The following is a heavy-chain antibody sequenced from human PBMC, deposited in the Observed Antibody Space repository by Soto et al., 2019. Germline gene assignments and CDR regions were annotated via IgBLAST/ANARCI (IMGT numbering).Heavy chain of an antibody. J-gene: IGHJ5*02. Sequence: APAKVSCKASGYTFTGYYMHWVRPAPGQGLEWMGWMNSNSGNTGYAQKFQGRVTMTRNTSISTAYMELSSLRSEDTAVYYCARGLHRTMAARRDNWFDPWGQGTLVTVSS. CDR2: MNSNSGNT. D-gene: IGHD6-6*01. V-gene: IGHV1-8*02. CDR1: GYTFTGYY. CDR3: ARGLHRTMAARRDNWFDP.